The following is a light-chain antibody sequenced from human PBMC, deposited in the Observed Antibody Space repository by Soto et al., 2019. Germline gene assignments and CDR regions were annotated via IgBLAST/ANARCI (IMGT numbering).Light chain of an antibody. CDR2: AAS. J-gene: IGKJ1*01. CDR1: QSITTY. V-gene: IGKV1-39*01. Sequence: DIQMPQYPSSLSASVGDRVTITCRASQSITTYLNWYQQKPGKAPKLLIYAASSLQSGVPSRFSGSGSGTDFTLTVSSVQPEDFATYYCQQTYSTPRMFGQGTKVDI. CDR3: QQTYSTPRM.